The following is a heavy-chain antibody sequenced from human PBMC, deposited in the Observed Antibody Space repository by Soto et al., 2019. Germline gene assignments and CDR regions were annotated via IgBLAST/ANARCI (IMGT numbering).Heavy chain of an antibody. CDR2: ISAYNGNT. CDR3: ARSKSRTSNWFDP. J-gene: IGHJ5*02. Sequence: ASVKVSWKASGYTFTSCGISCVRQAPGQGLEWMGWISAYNGNTNYAQKLQGRVTMTTDTSTSTAYMELRSLRSDDTAVYYCARSKSRTSNWFDPWGQGTLVTVSS. CDR1: GYTFTSCG. V-gene: IGHV1-18*01.